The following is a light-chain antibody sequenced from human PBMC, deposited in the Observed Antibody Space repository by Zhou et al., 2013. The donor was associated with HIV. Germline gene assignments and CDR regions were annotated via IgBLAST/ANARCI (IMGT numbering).Light chain of an antibody. CDR3: LHYLSYSDFT. CDR2: GSS. V-gene: IGKV1-39*01. Sequence: DIQLTQSPSSLSASLGDRVSITCRASQTIVTYLNWYQVKPGKAPKLLIYGSSTLQTGVPSRFSGSGSGTEFTLTINSLQPDDFATYYCLHYLSYSDFTFGPGTKVDIK. CDR1: QTIVTY. J-gene: IGKJ3*01.